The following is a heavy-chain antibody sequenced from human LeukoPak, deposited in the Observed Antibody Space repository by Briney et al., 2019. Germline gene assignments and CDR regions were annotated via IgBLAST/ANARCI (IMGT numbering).Heavy chain of an antibody. D-gene: IGHD3-3*01. J-gene: IGHJ4*02. Sequence: QPGGSLRLSCAAFGFTFSSYAMSWVRQAPGKGLEWVSGISGSDGSTYYADSVKGRFTISRDNSKNTLYLQMNSLRAEDTAVYYCAKAQSGYFDFWSGYYDDYWGQGTLVAVSS. CDR1: GFTFSSYA. CDR3: AKAQSGYFDFWSGYYDDY. CDR2: ISGSDGST. V-gene: IGHV3-23*01.